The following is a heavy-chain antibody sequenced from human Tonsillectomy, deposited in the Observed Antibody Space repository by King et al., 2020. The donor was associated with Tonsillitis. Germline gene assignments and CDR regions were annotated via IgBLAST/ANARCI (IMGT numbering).Heavy chain of an antibody. J-gene: IGHJ4*02. D-gene: IGHD3-22*01. Sequence: VQLVESGAEVKKPGESLKISCQGSGYSFSSHWIGWVRQMPGRGLEWMGIIYPGDSDTKYNPSFQGQVTISADKSINTAYLQWSSLKASDTAMYYCARHKLLTFSYDSSGYDYWGQGTPVTVSS. CDR3: ARHKLLTFSYDSSGYDY. CDR2: IYPGDSDT. CDR1: GYSFSSHW. V-gene: IGHV5-51*01.